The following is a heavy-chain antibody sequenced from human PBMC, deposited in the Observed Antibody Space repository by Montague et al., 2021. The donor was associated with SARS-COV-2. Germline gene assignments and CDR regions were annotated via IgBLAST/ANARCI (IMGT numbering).Heavy chain of an antibody. V-gene: IGHV4-61*02. CDR1: GGSISSGSYY. D-gene: IGHD6-19*01. CDR3: ARDIAVAGLFDY. Sequence: TLSLTCTVSGGSISSGSYYWSWIRQPAGEGLEWIGRISISGSTNYNPSLKSRVTISVDTSKNQFSLKLSSVTAADTAVYYCARDIAVAGLFDYWGQGTRVTVSS. J-gene: IGHJ4*02. CDR2: ISISGST.